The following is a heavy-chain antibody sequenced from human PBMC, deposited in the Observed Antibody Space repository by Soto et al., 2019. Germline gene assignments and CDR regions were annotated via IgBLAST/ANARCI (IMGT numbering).Heavy chain of an antibody. Sequence: QVQLQESGPGLVKPSETLSLTCSVSGGSVSSGSYHWSWIRQPPGTGLEWIGFKPYTASPDCNPSLKSRVVIAIDRSKNQYHLKLSSVNAADSAVYFSARVSWGGETSGQGAQVTGSS. CDR1: GGSVSSGSYH. J-gene: IGHJ5*02. CDR2: KPYTASP. D-gene: IGHD7-27*01. V-gene: IGHV4-61*01. CDR3: ARVSWGGET.